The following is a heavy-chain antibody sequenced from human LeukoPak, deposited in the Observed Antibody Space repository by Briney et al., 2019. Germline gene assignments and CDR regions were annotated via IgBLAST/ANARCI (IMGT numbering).Heavy chain of an antibody. Sequence: PGGSLSLSCAASGFIFSSYAMSWVRQAPGKGLEWVSAISSSGGSTYYADSVMGRFTISRDNSKNTLYLQMNSLRAEDTAVYYCAREYCSSTSCYFDYWGQGTLVTVSS. CDR2: ISSSGGST. CDR1: GFIFSSYA. D-gene: IGHD2-2*01. V-gene: IGHV3-23*01. J-gene: IGHJ4*02. CDR3: AREYCSSTSCYFDY.